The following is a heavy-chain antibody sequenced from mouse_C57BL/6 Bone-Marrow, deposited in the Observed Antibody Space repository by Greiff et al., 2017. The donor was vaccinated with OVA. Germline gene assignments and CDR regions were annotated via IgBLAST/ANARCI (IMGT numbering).Heavy chain of an antibody. V-gene: IGHV1-64*01. Sequence: QVQLQQPGAELVKPGASVKLSCKASGYTFTSYWMHWVKQRPGQGLEWIGMIHPDSGSTNYNEKFKSKATLTVDKSSSTAYMQLSSLTSEDSAVYYCARSTRSYWYVDVWDTGNAVTVS. CDR2: IHPDSGST. CDR1: GYTFTSYW. J-gene: IGHJ1*03. CDR3: ARSTRSYWYVDV. D-gene: IGHD5-1*01.